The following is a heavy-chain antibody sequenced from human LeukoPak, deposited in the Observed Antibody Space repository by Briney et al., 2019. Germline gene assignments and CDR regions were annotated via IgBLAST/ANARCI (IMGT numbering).Heavy chain of an antibody. CDR2: IYYSGST. D-gene: IGHD2-2*02. V-gene: IGHV4-59*01. J-gene: IGHJ5*02. Sequence: PSETLSLTCTVSGGSITNYYWSWIRQPPGKGLEWIGYIYYSGSTNYNPSLKSRVTISADTSKNQFSLRLSSVTAADTAVYYCARHKVPAAIGMGENWFDPWGQGTLVTVSS. CDR1: GGSITNYY. CDR3: ARHKVPAAIGMGENWFDP.